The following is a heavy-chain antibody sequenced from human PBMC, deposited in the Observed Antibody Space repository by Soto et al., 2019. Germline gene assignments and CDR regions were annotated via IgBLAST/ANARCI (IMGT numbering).Heavy chain of an antibody. CDR2: TSGRGGST. Sequence: EVQLLESGGGLVQPGGSLRLSCAASGFTFSSYAMSWVRQAPGKWLEWFSATSGRGGSTYYADSVKGRFTIYRDNSTNTLYLQMNRLRAEDTAVYYCAKDGAMDTNQFYYWGQGNLVTVSS. J-gene: IGHJ4*02. D-gene: IGHD5-18*01. CDR1: GFTFSSYA. CDR3: AKDGAMDTNQFYY. V-gene: IGHV3-23*01.